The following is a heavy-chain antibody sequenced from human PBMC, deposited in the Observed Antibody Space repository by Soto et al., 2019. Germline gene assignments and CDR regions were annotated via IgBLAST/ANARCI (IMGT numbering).Heavy chain of an antibody. CDR2: INPSGGST. Sequence: ASVKVSCKASGYTFTSYYMHWVRQAPGQGLEWMGIINPSGGSTSYAQKFQGRVTMTRDTSTSTVYMELSSLRSEDTAVYYCARDLPRPDYDFWSGYLGSYYYYGMDVRGQGTTVTVSS. D-gene: IGHD3-3*01. CDR1: GYTFTSYY. V-gene: IGHV1-46*01. CDR3: ARDLPRPDYDFWSGYLGSYYYYGMDV. J-gene: IGHJ6*02.